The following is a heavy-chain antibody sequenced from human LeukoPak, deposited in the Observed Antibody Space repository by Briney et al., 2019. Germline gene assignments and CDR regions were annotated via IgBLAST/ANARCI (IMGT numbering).Heavy chain of an antibody. V-gene: IGHV1-2*02. Sequence: GASVKVSCKASGYTFTGYYMHWVRQAPGQGLGWMGWINPNSGGTNYAQKFQGRVTMTRDTSISTAYMELSRLRSDDTAVYYCAREWAVAGTEGDNWFDPWGQGTLVTVSS. J-gene: IGHJ5*02. D-gene: IGHD6-19*01. CDR2: INPNSGGT. CDR3: AREWAVAGTEGDNWFDP. CDR1: GYTFTGYY.